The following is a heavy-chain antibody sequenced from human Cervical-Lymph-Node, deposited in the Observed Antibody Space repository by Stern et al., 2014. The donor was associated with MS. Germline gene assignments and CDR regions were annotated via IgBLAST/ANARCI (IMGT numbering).Heavy chain of an antibody. CDR2: IYPDDSDT. CDR1: GFNFAIHW. Sequence: EVQLVESGAEVRRPGESLKISCEGSGFNFAIHWIAWVRQMPGEGLEWMGIIYPDDSDTRYSTTFQGKATISADESIRTAYLQWNSLKASDTATYYCARPALSLYGMDVWGQGTTVIVSS. V-gene: IGHV5-51*01. CDR3: ARPALSLYGMDV. J-gene: IGHJ6*02.